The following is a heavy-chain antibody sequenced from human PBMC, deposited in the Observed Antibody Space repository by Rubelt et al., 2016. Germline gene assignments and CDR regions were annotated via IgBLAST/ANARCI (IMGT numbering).Heavy chain of an antibody. D-gene: IGHD3-10*01. CDR2: INPNSGGT. J-gene: IGHJ4*02. CDR3: ASAPSPTMVRGVIIPYYFDY. V-gene: IGHV1-2*06. CDR1: GYTFTGYY. Sequence: QVQLVQSGSELKKPGASVKVSCKASGYTFTGYYMHWVRQAPGQGLEWMGRINPNSGGTNYAQKFQGRVTMTRDPSIRTDYMGLGRRRSDDTAVYYCASAPSPTMVRGVIIPYYFDYWGQGTLVTVSS.